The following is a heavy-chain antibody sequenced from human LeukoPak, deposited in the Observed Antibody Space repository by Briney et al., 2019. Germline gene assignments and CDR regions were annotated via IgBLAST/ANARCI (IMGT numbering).Heavy chain of an antibody. D-gene: IGHD3-22*01. Sequence: SQTLSLTCTVSGGSISSGSYYWSWIRQPAGTGLEWIGRIYTSGSTNYNPSLKSRVTISVDTSKNQFSLKLSSVTAADTAVYYCARGGLTMIVGSYYYMDVWGKGTTVTVSS. V-gene: IGHV4-61*02. CDR3: ARGGLTMIVGSYYYMDV. CDR2: IYTSGST. CDR1: GGSISSGSYY. J-gene: IGHJ6*03.